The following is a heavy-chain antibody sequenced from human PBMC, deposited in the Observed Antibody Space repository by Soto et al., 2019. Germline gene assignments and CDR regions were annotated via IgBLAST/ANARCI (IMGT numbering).Heavy chain of an antibody. D-gene: IGHD5-12*01. Sequence: SETLSLTCSVSGYSISATGYYWGWVRQAPGKGLAWIASIYYSGDTYYNPSLKSRVIMSVDTSKNQFSLNLTSVTAADTAVYFCARVKATLYGHYYFDYWGQGTPVAVSS. J-gene: IGHJ4*02. CDR1: GYSISATGYY. CDR3: ARVKATLYGHYYFDY. CDR2: IYYSGDT. V-gene: IGHV4-39*01.